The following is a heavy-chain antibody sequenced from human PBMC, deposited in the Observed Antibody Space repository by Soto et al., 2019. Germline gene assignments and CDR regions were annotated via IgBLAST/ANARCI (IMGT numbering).Heavy chain of an antibody. CDR2: ISTYNGNT. J-gene: IGHJ4*02. V-gene: IGHV1-18*01. CDR1: GYTFTNFG. D-gene: IGHD4-17*01. CDR3: ARGDYGDYDY. Sequence: QVQLVQSGAEVKKPGASVKVSCKASGYTFTNFGVSWVRQAPGQGLEWVGWISTYNGNTNCAQNLQDRVTMTTDTSTSTAYMELRSLRSDDTAVYYCARGDYGDYDYWGQGTLVTVSS.